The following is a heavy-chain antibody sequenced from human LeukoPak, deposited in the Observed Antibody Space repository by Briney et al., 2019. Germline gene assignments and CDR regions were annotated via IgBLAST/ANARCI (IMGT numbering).Heavy chain of an antibody. V-gene: IGHV5-51*01. CDR3: ARRGRNFDFDL. J-gene: IGHJ4*01. D-gene: IGHD3-9*01. CDR1: GYGFTSYW. CDR2: IYPGDSDT. Sequence: GESLKISCTGSGYGFTSYWIGWVRQMPGKGLEWMGIIYPGDSDTTYSPTFQGQVTISADTSIRTAFLQWGSLKASDTAIYYCARRGRNFDFDLWGQGTLVTVSS.